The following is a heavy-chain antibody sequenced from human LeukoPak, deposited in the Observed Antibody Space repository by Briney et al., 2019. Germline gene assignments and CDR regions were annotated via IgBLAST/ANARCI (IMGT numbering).Heavy chain of an antibody. CDR2: IYYSGST. D-gene: IGHD5-18*01. J-gene: IGHJ4*02. CDR3: ARDSAMLTYFDY. CDR1: GGSISSYY. V-gene: IGHV4-59*12. Sequence: SETLSLTCTVSGGSISSYYWSWIRQPPGKGLEWIGYIYYSGSTNYNPSLKSRVTISVDTSKNQFSLKVTSLTAADTAVYYCARDSAMLTYFDYWGQGTLVTVSS.